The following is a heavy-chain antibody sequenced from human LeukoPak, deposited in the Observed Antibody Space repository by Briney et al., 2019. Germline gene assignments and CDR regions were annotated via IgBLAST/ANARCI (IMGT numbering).Heavy chain of an antibody. CDR3: AKDTELGGSSSSWYFLTKRDYYYYGMDV. CDR1: GFTFDDYA. CDR2: ISWNSGSI. D-gene: IGHD6-13*01. Sequence: GRSLRLSCAASGFTFDDYAMHWVGQAPGKGVEGVSGISWNSGSIVYADSVKGGFTISRDNAKNSLYLQMNSLRAEDTALYYCAKDTELGGSSSSWYFLTKRDYYYYGMDVWGQGTTVTVSS. J-gene: IGHJ6*02. V-gene: IGHV3-9*01.